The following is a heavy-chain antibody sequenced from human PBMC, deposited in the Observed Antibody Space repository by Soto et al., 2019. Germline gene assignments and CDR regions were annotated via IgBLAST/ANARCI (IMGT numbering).Heavy chain of an antibody. V-gene: IGHV1-69*01. CDR3: AREDDTTVHYSWFDP. CDR2: FVPMFGSA. CDR1: GTTFDSFT. D-gene: IGHD1-26*01. Sequence: QVLLVQSGAEVKNPGSSVKVSCKPSGTTFDSFTFNWVRQAPGQGLEWMGGFVPMFGSASIAQRFQGRVRITADASTGTGYMELSDLRSEATAIYYCAREDDTTVHYSWFDPWGPGTLVTVSS. J-gene: IGHJ5*02.